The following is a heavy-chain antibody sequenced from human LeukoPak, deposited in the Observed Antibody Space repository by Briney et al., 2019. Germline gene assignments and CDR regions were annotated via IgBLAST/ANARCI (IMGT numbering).Heavy chain of an antibody. Sequence: ASVKLSCKASGYTFTRYYMHWVRQAPGQGLEWMGINPSGGSTSYAQKFQGRVTMTRDMSTSTDYMELSSLSSEDTAVYYCARDNSVEDTAWWFDPWGQGTLVTVSS. CDR2: NPSGGST. V-gene: IGHV1-46*01. J-gene: IGHJ5*02. CDR1: GYTFTRYY. D-gene: IGHD4-23*01. CDR3: ARDNSVEDTAWWFDP.